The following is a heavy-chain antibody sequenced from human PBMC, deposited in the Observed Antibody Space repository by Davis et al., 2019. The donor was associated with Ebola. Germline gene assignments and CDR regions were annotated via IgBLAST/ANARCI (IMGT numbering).Heavy chain of an antibody. D-gene: IGHD6-13*01. CDR3: AKGPTMIAAASFDY. CDR2: ISGSGGST. V-gene: IGHV3-23*01. Sequence: GGSLRLSCTDSVITFSSYAMTWVRQAPGKGLEWVSAISGSGGSTYYADSVKGRFTISRDNSKNTLYLQMNSLRAEDTAVYYCAKGPTMIAAASFDYWGQGTLVTVSS. J-gene: IGHJ4*02. CDR1: VITFSSYA.